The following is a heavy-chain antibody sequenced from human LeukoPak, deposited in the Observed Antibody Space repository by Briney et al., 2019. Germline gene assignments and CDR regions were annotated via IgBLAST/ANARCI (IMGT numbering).Heavy chain of an antibody. J-gene: IGHJ4*02. V-gene: IGHV4-59*12. CDR1: GGSINSYY. CDR3: ARHPLITMIVVVNNYFDY. Sequence: SETLSLTCTVSGGSINSYYWSWIRQTPGKGLEWIGYIYYSGSTNYNPSLKSRVTISVDTSKNQFSLKLSSVTAADTAVYYCARHPLITMIVVVNNYFDYWGQGTLVTVSS. D-gene: IGHD3-22*01. CDR2: IYYSGST.